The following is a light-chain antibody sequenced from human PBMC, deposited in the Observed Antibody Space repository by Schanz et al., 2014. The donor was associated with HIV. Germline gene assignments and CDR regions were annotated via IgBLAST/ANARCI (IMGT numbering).Light chain of an antibody. J-gene: IGLJ1*01. Sequence: QSALTQPPSASGSPGQSVTISCTGTSSDVGDYNYVPWYRQHPGKAPQLMIYDVSHRPSGISNRFSGSKSGNTASLTVSGLQAEDEADYYCSSYSSESSPYVFGTGTKLTVL. CDR2: DVS. V-gene: IGLV2-14*03. CDR1: SSDVGDYNY. CDR3: SSYSSESSPYV.